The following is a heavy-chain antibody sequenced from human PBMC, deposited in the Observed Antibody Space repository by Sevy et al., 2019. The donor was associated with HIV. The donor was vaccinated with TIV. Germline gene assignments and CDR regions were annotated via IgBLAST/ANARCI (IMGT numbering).Heavy chain of an antibody. V-gene: IGHV3-30*18. CDR2: ISYDGSNK. CDR3: AKDLCSGGSCYSFDY. Sequence: GGSLRLSCAASGFTFTSYGMHWVRQAPGKGLEWVAVISYDGSNKYYADSVKGRFTISRDNSKNTLYLQMNSLGVEDTAVYYWAKDLCSGGSCYSFDYWGQGTLVTVSS. D-gene: IGHD2-15*01. CDR1: GFTFTSYG. J-gene: IGHJ4*02.